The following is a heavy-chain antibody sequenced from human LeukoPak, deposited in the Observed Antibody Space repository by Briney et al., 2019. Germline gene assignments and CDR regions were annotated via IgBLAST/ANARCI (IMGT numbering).Heavy chain of an antibody. Sequence: PSETLSLTCTVSGYSISSGYYWGWIRQPPGKWLEWIGSIYHSGSTYYNPSLKSRVTISVDTSKNQFSLKLSSVTAADTAVYYCARVIKLLGSGSFDYWGQGTLVTVSS. V-gene: IGHV4-38-2*02. CDR1: GYSISSGYY. D-gene: IGHD3-10*02. CDR3: ARVIKLLGSGSFDY. J-gene: IGHJ4*02. CDR2: IYHSGST.